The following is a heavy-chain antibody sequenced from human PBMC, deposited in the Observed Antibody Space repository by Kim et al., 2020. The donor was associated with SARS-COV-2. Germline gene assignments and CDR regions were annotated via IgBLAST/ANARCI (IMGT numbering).Heavy chain of an antibody. CDR1: GYTFTSYG. Sequence: ASVKVSCKASGYTFTSYGISWVRQAPGQGLEWMGWISAYNGNTNYAQKLQGRVTMTTDTSTSTAYMELRSLRSDDTAVYYCARDPGWLPTPRYYYYYMDVWGKGTTVTVSS. D-gene: IGHD5-12*01. V-gene: IGHV1-18*01. CDR3: ARDPGWLPTPRYYYYYMDV. CDR2: ISAYNGNT. J-gene: IGHJ6*03.